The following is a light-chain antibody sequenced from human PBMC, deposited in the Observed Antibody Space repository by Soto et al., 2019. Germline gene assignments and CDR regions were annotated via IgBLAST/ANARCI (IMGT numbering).Light chain of an antibody. J-gene: IGLJ1*01. V-gene: IGLV2-23*02. CDR1: SIDVGSYNL. CDR2: EVS. Sequence: QSVLTQPASLSGSPGQSITISCTGTSIDVGSYNLVSWYQQHPGKAPKLMIYEVSKRPSGVSNRFSGSKSGNTASLTISGLQAEDEADYYCCSYAGSSTFYVFGTGTKVTVL. CDR3: CSYAGSSTFYV.